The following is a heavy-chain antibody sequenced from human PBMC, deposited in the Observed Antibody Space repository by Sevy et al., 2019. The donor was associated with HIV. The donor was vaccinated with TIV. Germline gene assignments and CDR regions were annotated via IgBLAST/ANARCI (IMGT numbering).Heavy chain of an antibody. CDR3: ARDKNSAMVTPFDF. Sequence: GSLRLSCVASGFTVSNYWMNWVRQAPGMGLEWVAKIKEDGKETYYVDSVKGRFTISRDNAKNSLYLQMTSLRAEDTAVYYCARDKNSAMVTPFDFWGQGTLVTVSS. J-gene: IGHJ4*02. D-gene: IGHD5-18*01. CDR2: IKEDGKET. CDR1: GFTVSNYW. V-gene: IGHV3-7*03.